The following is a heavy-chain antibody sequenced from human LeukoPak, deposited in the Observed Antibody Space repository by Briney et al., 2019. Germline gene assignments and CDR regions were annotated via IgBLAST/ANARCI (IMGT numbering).Heavy chain of an antibody. CDR2: VSSDESTT. V-gene: IGHV3-74*01. J-gene: IGHJ4*02. Sequence: GGSLRLSCAASGFTLSSYWMHWARQTPGKGLVWVSHVSSDESTTNYADSVRGRFTISRDNAKNSLYLQMNSLRAEDTAVYYCARGDVDTAMVFDYWGQGTLVTVSS. CDR1: GFTLSSYW. CDR3: ARGDVDTAMVFDY. D-gene: IGHD5-18*01.